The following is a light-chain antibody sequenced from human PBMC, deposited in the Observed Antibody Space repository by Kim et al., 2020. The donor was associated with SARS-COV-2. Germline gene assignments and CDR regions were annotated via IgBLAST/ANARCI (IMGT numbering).Light chain of an antibody. CDR3: QQRSNWIT. J-gene: IGKJ5*01. CDR1: QSVSSY. Sequence: ALSPGERATLSSRASQSVSSYLAWYQQKPGQAPRLLIYDASHRATGIPARCSGSGSGTDFTLTISSLEPEDFAVYYCQQRSNWITFGQGTRLEIK. V-gene: IGKV3-11*01. CDR2: DAS.